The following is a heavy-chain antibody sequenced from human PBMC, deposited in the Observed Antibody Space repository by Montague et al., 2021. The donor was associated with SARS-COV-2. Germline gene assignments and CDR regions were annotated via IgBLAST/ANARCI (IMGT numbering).Heavy chain of an antibody. Sequence: SETLSLTCAVYGGSFSGYCWSWIRQSPGKGLEWIGEINHSGDTNYNPPLKSRVTISVDTSKNQFSLKLRSVTAADMAVYYCARGVLGENRYASGWFLTHHYNSLDVRGQGTTGTVSS. CDR3: ARGVLGENRYASGWFLTHHYNSLDV. CDR1: GGSFSGYC. J-gene: IGHJ6*02. V-gene: IGHV4-34*01. CDR2: INHSGDT. D-gene: IGHD6-19*01.